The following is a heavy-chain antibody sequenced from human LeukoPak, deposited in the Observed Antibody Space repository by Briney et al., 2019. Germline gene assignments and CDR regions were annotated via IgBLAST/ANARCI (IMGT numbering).Heavy chain of an antibody. D-gene: IGHD7-27*01. J-gene: IGHJ4*02. CDR3: AREGGNWGEGYFDY. CDR2: ISGSSSTM. Sequence: PGGSLRLSCAAFEFTFSDYYMSWIRQVPGKGLEWVSYISGSSSTMYYANSVKGRFTISRDNAKNLLYLQMNSLRAEDTAVYYCAREGGNWGEGYFDYWGQGTLVTVSS. V-gene: IGHV3-11*01. CDR1: EFTFSDYY.